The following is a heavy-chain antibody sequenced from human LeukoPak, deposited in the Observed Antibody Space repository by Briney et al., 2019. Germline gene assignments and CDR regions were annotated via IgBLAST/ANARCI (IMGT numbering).Heavy chain of an antibody. Sequence: GESLKISCVVSGFTFSNYGINWVRQAPGKGLEWISHISSSSSSIYYADSVRGRFTISRDNAKNSLYLQMNSLRDDDTAVYYCTSAAVAGTVYWGQGTLVTVSS. CDR2: ISSSSSSI. CDR3: TSAAVAGTVY. CDR1: GFTFSNYG. V-gene: IGHV3-48*02. D-gene: IGHD6-19*01. J-gene: IGHJ4*02.